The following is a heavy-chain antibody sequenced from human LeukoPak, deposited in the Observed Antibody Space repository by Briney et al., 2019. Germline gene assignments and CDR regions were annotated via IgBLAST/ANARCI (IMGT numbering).Heavy chain of an antibody. D-gene: IGHD3-3*01. CDR2: INHSGST. CDR1: GGSFSGYY. Sequence: KASETLSLTCAVYGGSFSGYYWSWIRQPPGKGLEWIGEINHSGSTNYNPSLKSRVTISVDTSKNQFSLKLSSVTAADTAVYYCARGSPLVLRFLEWLLVPGAFDIWGQGTMVTVSS. CDR3: ARGSPLVLRFLEWLLVPGAFDI. J-gene: IGHJ3*02. V-gene: IGHV4-34*01.